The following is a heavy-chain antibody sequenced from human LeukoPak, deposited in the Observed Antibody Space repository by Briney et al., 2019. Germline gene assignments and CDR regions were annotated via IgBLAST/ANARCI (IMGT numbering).Heavy chain of an antibody. CDR2: INHSGST. Sequence: SETRSLTCAVYGGSFSGYYWSWIRQPPGKGLEWIGEINHSGSTNYNPSLKSRVTISVDTSKNQFSLKLSSVTAADTAVYYCARGSHVVRGVILVWGQGTLVTVSS. J-gene: IGHJ4*02. V-gene: IGHV4-34*01. D-gene: IGHD3-10*01. CDR3: ARGSHVVRGVILV. CDR1: GGSFSGYY.